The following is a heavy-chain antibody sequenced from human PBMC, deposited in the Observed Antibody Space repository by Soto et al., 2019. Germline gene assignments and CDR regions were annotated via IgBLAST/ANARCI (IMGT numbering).Heavy chain of an antibody. CDR1: VFTFSSYG. CDR2: ISYDGSNK. V-gene: IGHV3-30*18. Sequence: PWWSLRLSCSASVFTFSSYGMHWFRQAPGKGLEWVAVISYDGSNKYYADSVKGRFTISRDNSRNTLYLQMNSLRAEDTAVYYCAKDVVVGATTGLGDYYYYYGMDVWGQGTTVTVSS. D-gene: IGHD1-26*01. J-gene: IGHJ6*02. CDR3: AKDVVVGATTGLGDYYYYYGMDV.